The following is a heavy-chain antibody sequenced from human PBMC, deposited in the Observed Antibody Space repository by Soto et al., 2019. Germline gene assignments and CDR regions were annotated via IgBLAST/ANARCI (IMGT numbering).Heavy chain of an antibody. J-gene: IGHJ4*02. CDR2: ISGSGGST. CDR1: GFTFSSYA. CDR3: AKARADYYDSSGYPVDY. V-gene: IGHV3-23*01. D-gene: IGHD3-22*01. Sequence: EVQLLESGGGLVQPGGSLRLSCAASGFTFSSYAMSWVRQAPGKGLEWVSAISGSGGSTYYADSVKGRFTISRDNSKNTLYLQINSLRAEDTAVHYCAKARADYYDSSGYPVDYWGQGTLVTVSS.